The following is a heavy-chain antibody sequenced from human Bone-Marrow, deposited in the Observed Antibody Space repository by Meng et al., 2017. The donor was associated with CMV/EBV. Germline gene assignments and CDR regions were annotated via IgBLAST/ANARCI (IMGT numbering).Heavy chain of an antibody. D-gene: IGHD3-22*01. CDR3: ARRNNDRTLDY. J-gene: IGHJ4*02. V-gene: IGHV6-1*01. Sequence: SETLSLTCAISGDSVSSNSAAWNRIRQSPSRGLEWLGRTYYRSKWYNDYAVSVKSRITINPDTSKNQFSLQLNAVTPEDTAMYYCARRNNDRTLDYWGQGTLVTVSS. CDR1: GDSVSSNSAA. CDR2: TYYRSKWYN.